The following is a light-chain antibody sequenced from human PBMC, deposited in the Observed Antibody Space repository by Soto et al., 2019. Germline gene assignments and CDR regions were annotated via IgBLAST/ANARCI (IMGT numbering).Light chain of an antibody. V-gene: IGKV1-5*03. Sequence: DIQMTQSTSTLSASVGDRVTITCRASQSISSWLAWYQQKPGKAPKLLIYKASSLESGVPSRFSGSGSGTEFTLTISSLQPDDFATYYCQRYNSYWTFGQGTKVEIK. CDR1: QSISSW. CDR2: KAS. CDR3: QRYNSYWT. J-gene: IGKJ1*01.